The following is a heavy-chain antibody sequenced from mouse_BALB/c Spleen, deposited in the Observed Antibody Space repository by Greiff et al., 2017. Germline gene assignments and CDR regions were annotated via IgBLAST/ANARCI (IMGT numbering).Heavy chain of an antibody. CDR3: ARPDGYYFDY. D-gene: IGHD2-3*01. CDR2: ISSGGSYT. V-gene: IGHV5-9-3*01. CDR1: GFTFSSYA. J-gene: IGHJ2*01. Sequence: EVQRVESGGGLVKPGGSLKLSCAASGFTFSSYAMSWVRQTPEKRLEWVATISSGGSYTYYPDSVKGRFTISRDNAKNTLYLQMSSLRSEDTAMYYCARPDGYYFDYWGQGTTLTVSS.